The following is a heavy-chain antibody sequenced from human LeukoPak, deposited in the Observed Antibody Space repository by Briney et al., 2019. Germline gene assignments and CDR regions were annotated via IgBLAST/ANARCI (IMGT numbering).Heavy chain of an antibody. J-gene: IGHJ4*02. CDR2: IIPIFGTA. CDR3: AREDYGDFSPPFDY. D-gene: IGHD4-17*01. V-gene: IGHV1-69*01. CDR1: GGTFSSYA. Sequence: SVKVSCKASGGTFSSYAISWVRQAPGQGLEWMGGIIPIFGTANYAQKFQGRVTITADESTSTAYMELSSLRSEDTAVYYCAREDYGDFSPPFDYWGQGTLVTVSS.